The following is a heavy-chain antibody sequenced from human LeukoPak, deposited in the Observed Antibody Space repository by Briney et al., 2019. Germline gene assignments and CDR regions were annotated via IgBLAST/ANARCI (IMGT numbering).Heavy chain of an antibody. D-gene: IGHD3-10*01. CDR2: INPNSGYT. Sequence: SVKVSCKASGYTFTGFYIHCVRHAPGKGLEWMGCINPNSGYTSSAQKFQGRVTMTRHTSISTAYMELSRLRPDDTAVYYCARRNYYDAFDIWGQGTMVTVSS. CDR3: ARRNYYDAFDI. J-gene: IGHJ3*02. V-gene: IGHV1-2*02. CDR1: GYTFTGFY.